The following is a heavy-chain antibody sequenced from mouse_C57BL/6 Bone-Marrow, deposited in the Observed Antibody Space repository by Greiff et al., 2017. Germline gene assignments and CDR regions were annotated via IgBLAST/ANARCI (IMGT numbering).Heavy chain of an antibody. CDR3: ARSRYGGDFDY. CDR2: IDPSDSYT. Sequence: QVQLKQPGAELVMPGASVKLSCKASGYTFTSYWMHWVKQRPGQGLEWIGEIDPSDSYTNYNQKFKGKSTLTVDKSSSTAYMQLSSLTSEDSAVYYCARSRYGGDFDYWGQGTTLTVSS. V-gene: IGHV1-69*01. D-gene: IGHD2-10*02. CDR1: GYTFTSYW. J-gene: IGHJ2*01.